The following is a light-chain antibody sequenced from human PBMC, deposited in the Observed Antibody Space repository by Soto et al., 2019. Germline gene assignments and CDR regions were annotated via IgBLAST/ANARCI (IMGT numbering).Light chain of an antibody. Sequence: QSVLTQPASVSGSPGQSITTSCTGTTSDVGSYDLVSWYQQHPGKAPKIMIYEVSKRPSGDSNRFSGSKSGNTASLTISGLQAEDEADYYCCSYAGGRSPYVFGTGTRVTVL. V-gene: IGLV2-23*02. CDR1: TSDVGSYDL. CDR3: CSYAGGRSPYV. J-gene: IGLJ1*01. CDR2: EVS.